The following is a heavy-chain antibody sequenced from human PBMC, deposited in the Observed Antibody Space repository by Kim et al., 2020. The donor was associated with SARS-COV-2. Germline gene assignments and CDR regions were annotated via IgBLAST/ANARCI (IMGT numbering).Heavy chain of an antibody. V-gene: IGHV3-64D*09. Sequence: GGSLRLSCSASGFTFSSYSMHWVRQAPGKGLEYVSGISSNGGSTYYADSVKGRFTISRDNSKNTLYLQMSSLRAEDTAVFYCARGTIAVAGSSFHFDYWG. CDR3: ARGTIAVAGSSFHFDY. CDR1: GFTFSSYS. CDR2: ISSNGGST. D-gene: IGHD6-13*01. J-gene: IGHJ4*01.